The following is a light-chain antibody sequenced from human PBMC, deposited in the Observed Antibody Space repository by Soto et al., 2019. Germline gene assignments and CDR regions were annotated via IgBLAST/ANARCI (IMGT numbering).Light chain of an antibody. CDR1: SSDVGGYNY. CDR3: SSDTSSSTYG. J-gene: IGLJ1*01. Sequence: QSALTQPASVSGSPGQSITISCTGTSSDVGGYNYVSWYQQHPGKAPKLMIYEVSNRPSGVSNRFSGSKSGNTASLTISGLQAEDEADYYCSSDTSSSTYGFGTGTKLTVL. V-gene: IGLV2-14*01. CDR2: EVS.